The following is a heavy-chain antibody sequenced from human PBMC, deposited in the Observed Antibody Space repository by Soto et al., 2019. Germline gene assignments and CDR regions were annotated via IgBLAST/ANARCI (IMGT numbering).Heavy chain of an antibody. J-gene: IGHJ6*02. Sequence: QVQLVQSGAEVKKPGASVKVSCKTFGYTFATFSIHWVRQAPGQRLEWLGWINAVNGNTKYSQNFQGRVTITRDTPASTAYMELSSLRSEDTAVYYCGGSSTSGGNKRFYESYGMDVWGQGTTVTVSS. V-gene: IGHV1-3*01. CDR2: INAVNGNT. CDR1: GYTFATFS. CDR3: GGSSTSGGNKRFYESYGMDV. D-gene: IGHD2-2*01.